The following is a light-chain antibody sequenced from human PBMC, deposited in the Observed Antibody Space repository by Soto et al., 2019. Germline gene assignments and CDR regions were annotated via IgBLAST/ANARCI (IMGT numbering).Light chain of an antibody. CDR2: DAS. CDR1: QTISSR. CDR3: QQYNSYSFT. J-gene: IGKJ2*01. V-gene: IGKV1-5*03. Sequence: IQMTQSPSTLSASVGDRVTITCRASQTISSRLAWDQQKPGKAPKVLIYDASTLEGGVPSRFSGSGSGTEFTLTISSLQPDDFATYYCQQYNSYSFTFGHGTKLEIK.